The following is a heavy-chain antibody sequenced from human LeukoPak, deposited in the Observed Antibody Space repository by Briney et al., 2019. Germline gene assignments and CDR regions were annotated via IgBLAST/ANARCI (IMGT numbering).Heavy chain of an antibody. Sequence: GGSLRLSCAASGFTFSSYSMNWVRQAPGKGLEWVSYISSSSSTIYYADSVKGRFTISRDNAKNSLYLQMNSLRAEDTAVYYCARVARYYDILTGLGYWGQGTLVTVSS. CDR1: GFTFSSYS. D-gene: IGHD3-9*01. CDR3: ARVARYYDILTGLGY. CDR2: ISSSSSTI. J-gene: IGHJ4*02. V-gene: IGHV3-48*04.